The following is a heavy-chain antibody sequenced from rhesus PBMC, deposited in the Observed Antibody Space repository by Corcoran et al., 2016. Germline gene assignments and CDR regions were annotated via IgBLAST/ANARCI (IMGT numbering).Heavy chain of an antibody. Sequence: QVQLQESGPGLVKPSETLSLTCAVSGGSISSIYWSWLRQPPGKGREWIGRITGRGGSTDSNPSLRSRVTISTDTSKNQFSLKLSSVAAADTAVYYCARGGYSNYGPWGQGVLVTVSS. CDR3: ARGGYSNYGP. J-gene: IGHJ4*01. CDR1: GGSISSIY. D-gene: IGHD4-23*01. CDR2: ITGRGGST. V-gene: IGHV4-173*01.